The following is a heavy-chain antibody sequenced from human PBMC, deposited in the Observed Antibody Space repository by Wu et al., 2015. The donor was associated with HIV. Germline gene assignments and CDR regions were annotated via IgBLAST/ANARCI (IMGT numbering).Heavy chain of an antibody. D-gene: IGHD2-2*01. Sequence: QVQLVQSGAEVKKPGASVKVSCKASGYTFTTYGINWVRQAPGQGLEWMGWISPHNGNTHYAQTLQDRVSMTTDTYTSTAFMELRSLSSDDTAMYYCARGRLGYCSSTACETYAFDYLGPRDNGHRLV. J-gene: IGHJ3*02. CDR2: ISPHNGNT. V-gene: IGHV1-18*01. CDR3: ARGRLGYCSSTACETYAFDY. CDR1: GYTFTTYG.